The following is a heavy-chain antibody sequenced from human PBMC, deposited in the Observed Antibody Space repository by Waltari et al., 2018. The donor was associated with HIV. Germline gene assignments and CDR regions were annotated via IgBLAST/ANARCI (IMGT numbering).Heavy chain of an antibody. Sequence: EVQLVASGGGLIQRGGSLRLSCAASGFTFRSYAMSWVRQAPGKGLEWVSGISASGGGTYYADSVKGRFTISRDNSKNTLYLQMNSLRAEDTAVYYCAKEVIYSSGWYGDDYWGQGTLVTVSS. CDR1: GFTFRSYA. CDR3: AKEVIYSSGWYGDDY. CDR2: ISASGGGT. J-gene: IGHJ4*02. D-gene: IGHD6-19*01. V-gene: IGHV3-23*04.